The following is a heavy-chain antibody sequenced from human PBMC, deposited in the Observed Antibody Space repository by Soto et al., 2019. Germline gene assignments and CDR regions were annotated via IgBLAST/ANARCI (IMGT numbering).Heavy chain of an antibody. CDR1: GYTFTNFG. CDR3: GRVYYDSSGYYLFSGY. V-gene: IGHV1-18*01. D-gene: IGHD3-22*01. Sequence: GASVKVSCKASGYTFTNFGVSWVRQAPGQGLEWMGWISAYDGTTNYAQKFQGRVTMTTDTSTSTAFMELRSLRSDDTAVYYCGRVYYDSSGYYLFSGYWGQGTVVTSPQ. J-gene: IGHJ4*02. CDR2: ISAYDGTT.